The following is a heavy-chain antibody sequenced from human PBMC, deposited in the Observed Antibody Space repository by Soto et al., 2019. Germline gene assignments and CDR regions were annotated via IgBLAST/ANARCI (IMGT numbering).Heavy chain of an antibody. J-gene: IGHJ4*02. V-gene: IGHV3-53*01. CDR2: IYSGGST. Sequence: PGGSLRLSCAASGFTVSSNYMSWVRQAPGKGLEWVSVIYSGGSTYYADSVKGRFTISRDNSKNTLYLQMNSLRAEDTAVYYCARGVYDSSGYTWAYYFDYWGQGTLVTVSS. D-gene: IGHD3-22*01. CDR1: GFTVSSNY. CDR3: ARGVYDSSGYTWAYYFDY.